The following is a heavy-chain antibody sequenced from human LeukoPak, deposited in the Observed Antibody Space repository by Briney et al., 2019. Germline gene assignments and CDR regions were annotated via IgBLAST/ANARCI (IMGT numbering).Heavy chain of an antibody. CDR1: GLTFTDFW. V-gene: IGHV3-7*01. J-gene: IGHJ4*02. CDR3: SGRDSSRSPRAY. D-gene: IGHD2-2*01. CDR2: IKPDGNEK. Sequence: PGGSLRLSCAPSGLTFTDFWMNWVRLAPGRGLEWLANIKPDGNEKYYVDSVKGRFAISRDNAKNEVYLEMNSLRAEDTGVYYCSGRDSSRSPRAYWGQGTLVSVSS.